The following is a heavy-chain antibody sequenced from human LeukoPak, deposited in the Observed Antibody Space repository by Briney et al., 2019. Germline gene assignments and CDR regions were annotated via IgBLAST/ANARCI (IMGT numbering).Heavy chain of an antibody. CDR1: GFTFSYAW. CDR3: AKEFPPNFPLYYFDY. V-gene: IGHV3-33*06. Sequence: GGSLRLSCAASGFTFSYAWMNWVRQAPGKGLEWVAVIWYDASNKYYVDSVKGRFTISRDNSNNTLHLQMNSLRAEDTAVYYCAKEFPPNFPLYYFDYWCQGTLVTVSS. D-gene: IGHD2-21*01. CDR2: IWYDASNK. J-gene: IGHJ4*02.